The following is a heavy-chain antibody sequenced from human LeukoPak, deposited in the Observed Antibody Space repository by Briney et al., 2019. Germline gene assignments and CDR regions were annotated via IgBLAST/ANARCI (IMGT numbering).Heavy chain of an antibody. CDR2: INPSGGST. Sequence: ASVKVSCKASGYTFTNYAMNWVRQAPGQGLEWMGIINPSGGSTSYAQKFQGRVTMTRDMSTSTVYMELSSLRSEDTAVYYCARAQVSARLLIASDNWFDPWGQGTLVTVSS. D-gene: IGHD6-6*01. J-gene: IGHJ5*02. V-gene: IGHV1-46*01. CDR1: GYTFTNYA. CDR3: ARAQVSARLLIASDNWFDP.